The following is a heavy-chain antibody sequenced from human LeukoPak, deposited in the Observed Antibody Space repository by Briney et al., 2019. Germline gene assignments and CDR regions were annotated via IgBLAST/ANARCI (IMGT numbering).Heavy chain of an antibody. CDR3: ARALGYSYGYAVDY. CDR2: ISSSSGTI. V-gene: IGHV3-48*01. Sequence: PGGSLRLSCAASGFIFSNYNMNWVSQTPGKGLEWLSYISSSSGTIYYADSVKGRFTISGDNAKNSLYLQMNSLRAEDTAVCYCARALGYSYGYAVDYWGQGTLVTVSS. D-gene: IGHD5-18*01. CDR1: GFIFSNYN. J-gene: IGHJ4*02.